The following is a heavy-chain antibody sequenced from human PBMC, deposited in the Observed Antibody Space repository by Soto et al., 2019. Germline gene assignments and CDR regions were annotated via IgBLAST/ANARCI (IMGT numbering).Heavy chain of an antibody. CDR1: GFTFSSYG. Sequence: QVQLVESGGGVVQPGRSLRLSCAASGFTFSSYGMHWVRQAPGKGLEWVAVMWYDGSNKYYADSVKGRFTISRDNSKNTLYLQMNSLRAEDTAVYYCARGSYSSSWTVRSAFDIWGQGTMVTVSS. D-gene: IGHD6-13*01. V-gene: IGHV3-33*01. J-gene: IGHJ3*02. CDR2: MWYDGSNK. CDR3: ARGSYSSSWTVRSAFDI.